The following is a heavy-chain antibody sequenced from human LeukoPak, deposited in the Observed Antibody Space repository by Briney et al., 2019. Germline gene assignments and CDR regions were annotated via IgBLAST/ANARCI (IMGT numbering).Heavy chain of an antibody. J-gene: IGHJ4*02. Sequence: SETLSFTCTVSGGSISSYYWSWIRQPAGKGLEWIGRIYSTGSTNYNPSLKSRVTMSVDTLKNQFSLRLRSVTAADTAVYYCARQIASAGTAGFDFWGQGALVTVSS. CDR3: ARQIASAGTAGFDF. D-gene: IGHD6-13*01. CDR2: IYSTGST. V-gene: IGHV4-4*07. CDR1: GGSISSYY.